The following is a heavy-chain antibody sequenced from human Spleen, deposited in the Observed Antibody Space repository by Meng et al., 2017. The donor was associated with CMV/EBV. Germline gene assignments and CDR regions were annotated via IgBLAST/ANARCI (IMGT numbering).Heavy chain of an antibody. CDR1: GGSLSGHN. J-gene: IGHJ4*02. CDR2: INHSGST. CDR3: ARPKGARMVATDFDY. V-gene: IGHV4-34*01. D-gene: IGHD5-12*01. Sequence: EGGSLSGHNRSWIRQPPGKGLEWIGEINHSGSTNYNPSLKSRITISVDTSKNHFSLNLSSVTAADTAVYYCARPKGARMVATDFDYWGQGTLVTVSS.